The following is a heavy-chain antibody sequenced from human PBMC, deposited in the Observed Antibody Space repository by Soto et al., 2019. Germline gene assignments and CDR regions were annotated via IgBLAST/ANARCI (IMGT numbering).Heavy chain of an antibody. CDR1: GFTFSSYS. J-gene: IGHJ6*02. Sequence: SLRLSCAASGFTFSSYSMNWVRQAPGKGLEWVSSISSSSSYIYYADSVKGRFTISRDNAKNSLYLQMNSLRAEDTAVYYCARDWYSSGWYSSSYYYGMDVWGQGTTVTVSS. D-gene: IGHD6-19*01. CDR3: ARDWYSSGWYSSSYYYGMDV. CDR2: ISSSSSYI. V-gene: IGHV3-21*01.